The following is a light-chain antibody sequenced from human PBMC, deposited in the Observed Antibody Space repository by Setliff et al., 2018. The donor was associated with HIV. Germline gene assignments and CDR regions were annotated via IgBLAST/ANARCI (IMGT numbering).Light chain of an antibody. Sequence: QSVLTQPASVSGSPGQSITISCTGSSSDIGDYESVSWYQQHPGEVPKLMVYDVTKRPSGVSDRFSASKSGNTASLTISGLQADDEAHYYCCSYAGADTWMFGGGTKSPS. CDR3: CSYAGADTWM. V-gene: IGLV2-23*02. CDR1: SSDIGDYES. J-gene: IGLJ3*02. CDR2: DVT.